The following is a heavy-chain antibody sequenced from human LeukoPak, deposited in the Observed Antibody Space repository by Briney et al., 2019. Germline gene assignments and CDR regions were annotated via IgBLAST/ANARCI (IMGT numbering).Heavy chain of an antibody. Sequence: GGSLRLSCAASGFILSGYFMSWVRQAPGKGLEWVASIKHDGSEEYVGSVRGRFTISRDNTKSSLYLQMSSLRAEDTAVYYCATDRGWRTSGYYLYYFESWGQGTLVTVSS. J-gene: IGHJ4*02. V-gene: IGHV3-7*01. CDR2: IKHDGSEE. CDR1: GFILSGYF. D-gene: IGHD3-3*01. CDR3: ATDRGWRTSGYYLYYFES.